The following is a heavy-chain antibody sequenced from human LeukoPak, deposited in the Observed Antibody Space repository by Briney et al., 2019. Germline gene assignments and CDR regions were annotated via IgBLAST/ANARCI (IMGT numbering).Heavy chain of an antibody. CDR3: AGGRSLGCMDV. CDR2: INHSGST. Sequence: PSETLSLTCAVYGGSFSGYYWSWIRQPPGKGLEWIGEINHSGSTNYNPSLKSRVTISADTSKNQFSLKLSSVTAADTAVYYCAGGRSLGCMDVWGKGTTVTVSS. V-gene: IGHV4-34*01. J-gene: IGHJ6*04. CDR1: GGSFSGYY. D-gene: IGHD1-26*01.